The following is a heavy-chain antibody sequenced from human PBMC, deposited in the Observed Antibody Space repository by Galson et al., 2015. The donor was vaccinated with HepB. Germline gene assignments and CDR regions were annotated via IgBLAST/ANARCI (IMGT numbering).Heavy chain of an antibody. Sequence: SVKVSCKASGYTFTSYGISWVRQAPGQGLEWMGWISAYNGNTNYAQKLQGRVTMTTDTSTSTAYMELRSLRSDDTAVYYCARGHCSGGSCLTFDPWGQGTLVTVSS. CDR1: GYTFTSYG. J-gene: IGHJ5*02. D-gene: IGHD2-15*01. V-gene: IGHV1-18*01. CDR3: ARGHCSGGSCLTFDP. CDR2: ISAYNGNT.